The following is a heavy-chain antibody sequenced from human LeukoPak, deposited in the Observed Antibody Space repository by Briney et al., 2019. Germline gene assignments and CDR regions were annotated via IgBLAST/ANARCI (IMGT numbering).Heavy chain of an antibody. V-gene: IGHV4-31*11. CDR3: ARATGGGVVVPAAVFDY. CDR1: GGSFSGYY. Sequence: SETLSLTCAVYGGSFSGYYWSWIRQHPGKGLEWIGYIYYSGSTYYNPSLKSRVTISVDTSKNQFSLKLSSVTAADTAVYYCARATGGGVVVPAAVFDYWGQGTLVTVSS. D-gene: IGHD2-2*01. CDR2: IYYSGST. J-gene: IGHJ4*02.